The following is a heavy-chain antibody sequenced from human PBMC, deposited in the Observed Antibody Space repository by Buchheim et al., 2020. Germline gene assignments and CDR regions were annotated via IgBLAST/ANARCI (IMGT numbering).Heavy chain of an antibody. D-gene: IGHD3-22*01. CDR1: GYTFTGYY. CDR3: ARGTHYYYDSSGYTPNYYYYGMDV. J-gene: IGHJ6*02. CDR2: INPNSGGT. V-gene: IGHV1-2*02. Sequence: QVQLVQSGAEVKKPGASVKVSCKASGYTFTGYYMHWVRQAPGQGVEWMGWINPNSGGTNYAQKFQGRVTMTRDTSISTAYKELRSLRSDDTAVYCCARGTHYYYDSSGYTPNYYYYGMDVWGQGTT.